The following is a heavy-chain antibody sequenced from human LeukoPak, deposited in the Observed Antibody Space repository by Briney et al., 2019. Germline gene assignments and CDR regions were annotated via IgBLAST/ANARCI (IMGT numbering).Heavy chain of an antibody. D-gene: IGHD6-13*01. V-gene: IGHV3-7*01. CDR2: IKQDGSEK. CDR3: ARALQQQLAHDY. Sequence: GGSLRLFCAASGFTFSSYWMSGVRQAPGKGLEGGANIKQDGSEKYYVDSVKGRFTIYRDNAKNSLYLQVNSLRAEDTAVYYCARALQQQLAHDYWGQGTLVTVSS. CDR1: GFTFSSYW. J-gene: IGHJ4*02.